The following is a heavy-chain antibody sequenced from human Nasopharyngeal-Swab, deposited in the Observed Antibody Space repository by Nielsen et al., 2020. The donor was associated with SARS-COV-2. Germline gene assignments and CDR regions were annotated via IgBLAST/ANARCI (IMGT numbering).Heavy chain of an antibody. CDR3: AHCYYYYGMDV. CDR2: IYWDDDK. Sequence: SGPTLVKPTQTLTLTCTFSGFSLSTSGVGVGWVRQPPGKALEWLALIYWDDDKRYSPSLKSRLAISKDTSKNQVVLTLINMDPVDTATYYCAHCYYYYGMDVWGQGTTVTVSS. J-gene: IGHJ6*02. V-gene: IGHV2-5*02. CDR1: GFSLSTSGVG.